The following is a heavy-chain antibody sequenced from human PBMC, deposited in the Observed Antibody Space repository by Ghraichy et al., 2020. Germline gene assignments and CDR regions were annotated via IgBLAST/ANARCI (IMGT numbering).Heavy chain of an antibody. CDR1: GFTFDDYA. V-gene: IGHV3-43D*03. CDR2: ISWDGGST. CDR3: AKDRGYYYYYMDV. J-gene: IGHJ6*03. Sequence: GGSLRLSCAASGFTFDDYAMHWVRQAPGKGLEWVFLISWDGGSTYYADSVKGRFTISRDNSKNSLYLQMNSLRAEDTALYYCAKDRGYYYYYMDVWGKGTTVTVSS.